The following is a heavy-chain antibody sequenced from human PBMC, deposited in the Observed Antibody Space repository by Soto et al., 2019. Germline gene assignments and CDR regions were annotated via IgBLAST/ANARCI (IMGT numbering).Heavy chain of an antibody. CDR3: ARGRGYSYGSNYYYGMDV. CDR2: IVVGSGNT. Sequence: SVKVSCKASGFTFTSSAVQWVRQARGQRLEWIGWIVVGSGNTNYTQKFQERVTITRDMSTSTAYMELSSLRSEDTAVYYCARGRGYSYGSNYYYGMDVWGQGTTVTVSS. J-gene: IGHJ6*02. V-gene: IGHV1-58*01. CDR1: GFTFTSSA. D-gene: IGHD5-18*01.